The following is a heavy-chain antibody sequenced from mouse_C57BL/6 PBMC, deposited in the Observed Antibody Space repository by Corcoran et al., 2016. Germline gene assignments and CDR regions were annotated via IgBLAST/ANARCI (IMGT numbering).Heavy chain of an antibody. CDR1: GYTFTDYY. D-gene: IGHD3-1*01. CDR2: INPNNGGT. J-gene: IGHJ1*03. Sequence: EVQLQQSGPELVKPGASVKISCKASGYTFTDYYMNWVKQSHGKSLEWIGDINPNNGGTSYNQKFKGKATLTVDKSSSTAYRELRSLTSEDSAVDYCARSGDWRSFDVWGTGTTVTVSS. V-gene: IGHV1-26*01. CDR3: ARSGDWRSFDV.